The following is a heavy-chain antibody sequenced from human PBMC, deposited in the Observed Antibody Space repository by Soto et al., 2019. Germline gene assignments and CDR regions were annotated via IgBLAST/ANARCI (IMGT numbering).Heavy chain of an antibody. CDR1: GGTFSSYA. CDR3: ARANSSGWSYYGMDV. V-gene: IGHV1-69*12. Sequence: QVQLVQSGAEVKKHGYSVKVSCKASGGTFSSYAISWVRQAPGQGLEWMGGIIPIFGTANYAQKFQGRVTITADESTSTAYMELSSLRSEDTAVYYCARANSSGWSYYGMDVWDKGTTVTVSS. D-gene: IGHD6-19*01. J-gene: IGHJ6*04. CDR2: IIPIFGTA.